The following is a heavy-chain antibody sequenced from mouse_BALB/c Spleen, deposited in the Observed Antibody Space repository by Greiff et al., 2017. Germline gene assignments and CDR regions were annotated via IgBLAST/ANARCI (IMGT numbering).Heavy chain of an antibody. J-gene: IGHJ4*01. CDR2: IWAGGST. V-gene: IGHV2-9*02. Sequence: VQRVESGPGLVAPSQSLSITCTVSGFSLTSYGVHWVRQPPGKGLEWLGVIWAGGSTNYNSALMSRLSISKDNSKSQVFLKMNSLQTDDTAMYYCAREGNYGVYAMDYWGQGTSVTVSS. CDR1: GFSLTSYG. CDR3: AREGNYGVYAMDY. D-gene: IGHD1-1*02.